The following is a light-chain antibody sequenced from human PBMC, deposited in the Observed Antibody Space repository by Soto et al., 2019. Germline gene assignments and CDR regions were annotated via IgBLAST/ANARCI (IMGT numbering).Light chain of an antibody. CDR2: EVS. CDR3: SSNAGNIEV. Sequence: QSALTQPPSASGSPGQSVTISCTGTSSDLGTYNSVSWYQQHPGEAPKLMIYEVSKRPSGVPDRFSGSKSGNTASLTVSGLQAEDEADYYCSSNAGNIEVFGGGTKLTVL. J-gene: IGLJ2*01. CDR1: SSDLGTYNS. V-gene: IGLV2-8*01.